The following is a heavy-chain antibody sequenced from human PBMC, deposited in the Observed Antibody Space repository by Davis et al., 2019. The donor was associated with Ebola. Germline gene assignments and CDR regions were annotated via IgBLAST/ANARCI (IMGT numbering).Heavy chain of an antibody. CDR1: GYSFTSYW. CDR2: IYPGDSET. V-gene: IGHV5-51*01. Sequence: PGGSLRLSCKGSGYSFTSYWIGWVRQMPGKGLEWMGIIYPGDSETRYSPSFEGQVTISADKSISTAYLQWSSLKASDTAMYYCVRHGRYYGSGRYHWFDPWGQGTLVTVSS. D-gene: IGHD3-10*01. J-gene: IGHJ5*02. CDR3: VRHGRYYGSGRYHWFDP.